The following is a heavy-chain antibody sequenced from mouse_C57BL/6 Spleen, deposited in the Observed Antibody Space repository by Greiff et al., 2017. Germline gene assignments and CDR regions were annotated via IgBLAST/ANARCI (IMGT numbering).Heavy chain of an antibody. V-gene: IGHV1-55*01. Sequence: QVQLQQPGAELVKPGASVKLSCKASGYTFTSYWITWVKQRPGQGLEWIGDIYPGSGSTNYNEKFKSKATLTVDTSSSTAYMQLSSLTSEDSAVYYCARRGTHYAMDYWGQGTSVTVSS. CDR3: ARRGTHYAMDY. J-gene: IGHJ4*01. CDR1: GYTFTSYW. D-gene: IGHD3-3*01. CDR2: IYPGSGST.